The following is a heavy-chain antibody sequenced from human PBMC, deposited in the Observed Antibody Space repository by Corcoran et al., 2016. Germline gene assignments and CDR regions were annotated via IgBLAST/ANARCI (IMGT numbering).Heavy chain of an antibody. CDR2: ISSSGGER. CDR3: ARHITGTKSGFDY. Sequence: EVQLVESGGGLVQPGESLRLSCAASEFTFSSYSMNWVRQAPGKGLEWVSFISSSGGERYHADSGKGRFTISRDNAKSSLYLQMNSLRDEDTAVYYCARHITGTKSGFDYWGQGTLVTVSS. CDR1: EFTFSSYS. D-gene: IGHD1-20*01. V-gene: IGHV3-48*02. J-gene: IGHJ4*02.